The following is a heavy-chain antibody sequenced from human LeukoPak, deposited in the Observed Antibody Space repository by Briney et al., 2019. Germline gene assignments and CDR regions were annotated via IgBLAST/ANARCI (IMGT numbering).Heavy chain of an antibody. V-gene: IGHV2-5*02. CDR3: ARAIPPFDY. J-gene: IGHJ4*02. D-gene: IGHD2-2*02. CDR1: GFSLSTSGVG. Sequence: SGPTLAKPTQTLTLTCTFSGFSLSTSGVGVGWIRQPPGKALEWPPLIYSDDDKRYSPSLKSRLTITKDTSKNQVVLTMTNMDPVDTATYYCARAIPPFDYWGQGTLVTVSS. CDR2: IYSDDDK.